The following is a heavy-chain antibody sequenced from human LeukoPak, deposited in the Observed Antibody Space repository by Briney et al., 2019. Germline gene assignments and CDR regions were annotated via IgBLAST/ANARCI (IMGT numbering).Heavy chain of an antibody. J-gene: IGHJ5*02. CDR3: ARDRGRETYYDFWSGYSSGGHHWFDP. D-gene: IGHD3-3*01. CDR2: IIPIFGTA. Sequence: GSSVKVSCKASGGTFSSYAISWVRQAPGQGLEWMGGIIPIFGTANYAQKFQGRVTITTDESMSTAYMELSSLRSEDTAVYYCARDRGRETYYDFWSGYSSGGHHWFDPWGQGTLVTVSS. V-gene: IGHV1-69*05. CDR1: GGTFSSYA.